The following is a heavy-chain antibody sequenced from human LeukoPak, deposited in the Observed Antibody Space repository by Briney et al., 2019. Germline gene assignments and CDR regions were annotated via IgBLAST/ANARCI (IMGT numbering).Heavy chain of an antibody. CDR1: GFTFSSYG. V-gene: IGHV3-33*06. J-gene: IGHJ5*02. Sequence: GGSLRLSCAASGFTFSSYGMHWVRQAPGKGLEWVAVIWYDGSNKYYADSVKGRFTISRDNAKNTLYLEMNSLRVEDTAVYYCAKDYYGSGSYPEWFDPWGQGTLVIVSS. D-gene: IGHD3-10*01. CDR3: AKDYYGSGSYPEWFDP. CDR2: IWYDGSNK.